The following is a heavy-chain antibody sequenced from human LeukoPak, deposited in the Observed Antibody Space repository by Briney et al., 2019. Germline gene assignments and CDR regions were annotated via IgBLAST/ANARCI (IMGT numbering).Heavy chain of an antibody. CDR2: IFSNDEK. CDR1: GFSLSSARMG. D-gene: IGHD3-3*01. J-gene: IGHJ2*01. V-gene: IGHV2-26*02. Sequence: SGPVLVKPTETLTLTCTVSGFSLSSARMGVSWIRQPPGKALEWLAHIFSNDEKSYSTSLKSRLTISKDTSKSQVVLTMTNMDPVDTATYYCARVAVDTIFGVVTTGYFDLWGRGTLVTVSS. CDR3: ARVAVDTIFGVVTTGYFDL.